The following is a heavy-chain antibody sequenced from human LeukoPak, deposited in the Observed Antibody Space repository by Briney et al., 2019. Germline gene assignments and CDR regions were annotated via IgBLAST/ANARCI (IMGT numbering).Heavy chain of an antibody. V-gene: IGHV3-15*01. J-gene: IGHJ4*02. CDR3: ARVGGPHYYDSSGRPLYYPSLDGFDY. Sequence: GGSLRLSCAASGFTFSNAWMSWVRQAPGKGLEWVGRIKSKTDGGTTDYAAPVKGRFTISRDDSKNTLYLQMNSLRAEDTAVYYCARVGGPHYYDSSGRPLYYPSLDGFDYWGQGTLVTVSS. CDR2: IKSKTDGGTT. D-gene: IGHD3-22*01. CDR1: GFTFSNAW.